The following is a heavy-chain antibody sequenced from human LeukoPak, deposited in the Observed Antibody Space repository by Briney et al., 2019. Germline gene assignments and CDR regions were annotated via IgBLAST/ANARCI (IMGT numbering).Heavy chain of an antibody. CDR3: ARIMGDYTYGYLGY. D-gene: IGHD5-18*01. J-gene: IGHJ4*02. CDR1: GFTFSSYW. Sequence: PGGSLRLSCAASGFTFSSYWMHWVRQAPGEGLVWVSRINTDGSTTSYADSVRGRFTISRDNAKNTLYLQMNSLRAEDTAVYYCARIMGDYTYGYLGYWGQGTLVTVSS. V-gene: IGHV3-74*01. CDR2: INTDGSTT.